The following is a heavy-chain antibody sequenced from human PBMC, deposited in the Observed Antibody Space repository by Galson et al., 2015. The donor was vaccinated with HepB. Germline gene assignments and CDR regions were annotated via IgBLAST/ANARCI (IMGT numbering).Heavy chain of an antibody. V-gene: IGHV3-11*06. CDR2: ISSSSSYI. D-gene: IGHD6-13*01. CDR1: GFTFSDYY. CDR3: ARGMNTGTAAGH. Sequence: SLRLSCAASGFTFSDYYMSWIRQAPGKGLEWVSSISSSSSYIYYADSVKGRFTISRDNAKNSLYLQMNSLRAEDTAVYYCARGMNTGTAAGHWGQGTLVTVSS. J-gene: IGHJ4*02.